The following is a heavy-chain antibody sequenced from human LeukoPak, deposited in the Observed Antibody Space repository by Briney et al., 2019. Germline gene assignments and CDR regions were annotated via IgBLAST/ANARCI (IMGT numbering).Heavy chain of an antibody. CDR3: ASISHVWSGYYTVHHDY. Sequence: ASVKVSCKTSGYTFTDYFMHWVRQAPGQGLEWMGWINPNSGDTNYAQKFQGRVTMTRDTSISTAYMDLNRLRSDDTAVYYCASISHVWSGYYTVHHDYWGQGTLVTVSS. J-gene: IGHJ4*02. D-gene: IGHD3-3*02. V-gene: IGHV1-2*02. CDR1: GYTFTDYF. CDR2: INPNSGDT.